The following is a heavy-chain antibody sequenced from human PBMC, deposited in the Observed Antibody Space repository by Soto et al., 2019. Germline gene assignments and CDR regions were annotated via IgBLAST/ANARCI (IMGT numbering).Heavy chain of an antibody. J-gene: IGHJ6*02. CDR2: IYPGDSDT. Sequence: PGESLKSSCEGSGYSFTSHWIGWVRQMPGKGLELMGIIYPGDSDTRYSPSFQGQVTISADKSISTAYLQWSSLKASDTAMYYCARTAAAGKYYYGMDVWGQGTTVTVSS. CDR3: ARTAAAGKYYYGMDV. V-gene: IGHV5-51*01. D-gene: IGHD6-13*01. CDR1: GYSFTSHW.